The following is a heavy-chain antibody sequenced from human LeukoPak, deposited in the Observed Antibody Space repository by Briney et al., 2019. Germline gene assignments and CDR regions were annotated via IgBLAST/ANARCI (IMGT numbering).Heavy chain of an antibody. CDR1: GFTFSTSW. CDR2: TNDDGTIT. D-gene: IGHD1-26*01. CDR3: ARALGSPLDY. J-gene: IGHJ4*02. Sequence: PGGSPRLSCAASGFTFSTSWMHWVRQAPGKGLVWVSRTNDDGTITTYADSVKGRFTISRDNAKSTLYLQMNSLRAEDTAVYYCARALGSPLDYWGQGTLVTVSS. V-gene: IGHV3-74*01.